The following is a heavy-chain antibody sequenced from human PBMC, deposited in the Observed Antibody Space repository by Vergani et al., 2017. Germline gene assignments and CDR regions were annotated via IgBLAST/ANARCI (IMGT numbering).Heavy chain of an antibody. V-gene: IGHV3-9*02. CDR3: AKDIGEFNDFWSGYYTYYYYYMDV. D-gene: IGHD3-3*01. CDR1: GFTSAGYA. Sequence: EVQLEESGGGLVLPGRSLRLSCVASGFTSAGYAMHWVRQAPGKGLEWVSGISWNSGSIGYADSVKGRFTISRDNAKNSLYLQMNSLRAEDTALYYCAKDIGEFNDFWSGYYTYYYYYMDVWGKGTTVTVSS. J-gene: IGHJ6*03. CDR2: ISWNSGSI.